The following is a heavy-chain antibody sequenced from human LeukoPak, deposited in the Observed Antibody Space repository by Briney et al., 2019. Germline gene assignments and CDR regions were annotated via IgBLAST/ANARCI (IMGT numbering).Heavy chain of an antibody. J-gene: IGHJ4*02. D-gene: IGHD2-2*01. Sequence: GSSVKVSCKASGYTFTGYYMHWVRQAPGQGLEWMGWINPNSGGTNYAQKFQGRVTMTRDTSISTAYMELSRLRSDDTAVYYCARDSPYCSSTSCFDYWAREPWSPSPQ. V-gene: IGHV1-2*02. CDR2: INPNSGGT. CDR3: ARDSPYCSSTSCFDY. CDR1: GYTFTGYY.